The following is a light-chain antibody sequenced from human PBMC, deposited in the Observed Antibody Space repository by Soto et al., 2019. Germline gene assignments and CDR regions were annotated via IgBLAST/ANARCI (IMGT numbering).Light chain of an antibody. J-gene: IGKJ1*01. CDR2: TAS. V-gene: IGKV1-27*01. CDR1: QDIRDY. CDR3: QKYNSAPWT. Sequence: DIEMTQSPSSLSASVGDRVTITCRAGQDIRDYLAWYQQKPGKVPKLLMYTASTLQPGVPSRFSGSGSGTDFTLTISSLQPEDVATYYCQKYNSAPWTFGQGTRIEIK.